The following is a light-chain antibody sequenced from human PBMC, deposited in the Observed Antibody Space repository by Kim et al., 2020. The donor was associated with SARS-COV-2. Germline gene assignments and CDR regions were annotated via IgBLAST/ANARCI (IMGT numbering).Light chain of an antibody. CDR3: HSRDDKDNVL. CDR1: TLSTYY. J-gene: IGLJ2*01. CDR2: DKN. V-gene: IGLV3-19*01. Sequence: VALGQTVRITCQGDTLSTYYTAWFQQKPRQAPMVFIDDKNSRPSGIPDRFSGSSSGNTASLTITATQASDEADYYCHSRDDKDNVLFGGGTRLPVL.